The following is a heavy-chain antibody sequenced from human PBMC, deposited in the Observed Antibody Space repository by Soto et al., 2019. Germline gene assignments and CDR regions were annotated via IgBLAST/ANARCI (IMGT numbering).Heavy chain of an antibody. V-gene: IGHV4-31*01. D-gene: IGHD2-8*01. J-gene: IGHJ4*02. Sequence: SETLSLTCTVSCGSISSGGYYWSWIRQHPGKCLEWIGYIYYIGSXXYNPSLKXXVTISVDTSKXQFSLXLSSVTAADTAVYYCARSNGYWRQGTLVTDSS. CDR1: CGSISSGGYY. CDR2: IYYIGSX. CDR3: ARSNGY.